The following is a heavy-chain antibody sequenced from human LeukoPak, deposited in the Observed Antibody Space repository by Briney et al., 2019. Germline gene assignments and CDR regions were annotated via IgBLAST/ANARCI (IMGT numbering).Heavy chain of an antibody. CDR3: ARYKTYYYDSSGRDYFDY. J-gene: IGHJ4*02. Sequence: SETLSLTCTVSGGSISSYYWSWIRQPPGKGLEWIGYISYSGSTNYNPPLKSRVTISIDTSKNQFSLKLSSVTAADTAVYYCARYKTYYYDSSGRDYFDYWGQGTLVTVSS. CDR1: GGSISSYY. V-gene: IGHV4-59*01. CDR2: ISYSGST. D-gene: IGHD3-22*01.